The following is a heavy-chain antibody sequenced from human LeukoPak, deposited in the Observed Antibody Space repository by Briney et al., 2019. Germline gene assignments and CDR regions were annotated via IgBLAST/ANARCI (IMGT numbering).Heavy chain of an antibody. V-gene: IGHV4-31*03. CDR2: IYYSGST. CDR1: GGSISSGGYY. CDR3: ARGRSSHAFDI. J-gene: IGHJ4*02. D-gene: IGHD3-16*01. Sequence: SETLSLTCTVSGGSISSGGYYWSWIRQHPGKGLEWIGYIYYSGSTYYNPSLKSRVTISVDTSKNQFSLKLSSVAAADTAVYYCARGRSSHAFDIWGQGTLVTVSS.